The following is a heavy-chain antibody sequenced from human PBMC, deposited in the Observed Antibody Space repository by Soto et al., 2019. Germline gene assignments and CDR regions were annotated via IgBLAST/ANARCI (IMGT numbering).Heavy chain of an antibody. CDR2: IDSNGRNS. J-gene: IGHJ1*01. V-gene: IGHV3-74*01. CDR1: GFTFRNYY. Sequence: EVQLVESGGALVQPGGSLRLSCEASGFTFRNYYMHWVRQAPVKGLMWVARIDSNGRNSVYADSVKGRFTVSRDNAKNTLFLQMDSLTAEDTAVYYCAREQYTLNYAGYWGQGTQVTVS. D-gene: IGHD2-2*01. CDR3: AREQYTLNYAGY.